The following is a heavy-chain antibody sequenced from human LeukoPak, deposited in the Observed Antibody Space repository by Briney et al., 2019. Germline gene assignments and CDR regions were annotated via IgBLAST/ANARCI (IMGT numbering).Heavy chain of an antibody. J-gene: IGHJ3*02. CDR3: AKDLEAYDFWSGLQGGAFDI. CDR2: ISGSGGST. D-gene: IGHD3-3*01. Sequence: GGSLRLSCAASGFTFSSYAMSWVRQAPGKGLEWVSAISGSGGSTYYADSVKGRFTISRDNSKNTLYLQMNSLRAEDTAVYYCAKDLEAYDFWSGLQGGAFDIWGQGTMVTVSS. V-gene: IGHV3-23*01. CDR1: GFTFSSYA.